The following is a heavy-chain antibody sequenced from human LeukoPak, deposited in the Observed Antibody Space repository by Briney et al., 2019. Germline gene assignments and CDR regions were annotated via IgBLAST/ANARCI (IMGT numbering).Heavy chain of an antibody. J-gene: IGHJ3*02. CDR1: GYTFTSYD. CDR3: ARDLYYYDSSGYYNAFDI. D-gene: IGHD3-22*01. V-gene: IGHV1-8*01. CDR2: MNPNSGNT. Sequence: ASVKVSCKASGYTFTSYDINWVRQATGQELEWMGWMNPNSGNTGYAQKFQGRVTMTRNTSISTAYMELSSLRSEDTAVYYCARDLYYYDSSGYYNAFDIWGQGTMVTVSS.